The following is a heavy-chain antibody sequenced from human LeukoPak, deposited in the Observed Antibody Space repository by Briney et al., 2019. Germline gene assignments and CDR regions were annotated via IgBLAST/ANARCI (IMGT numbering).Heavy chain of an antibody. Sequence: SETLSLTCTVSGASISSYYWSWIRQSPGKGLEWIGYIYYSGRTNYNPSLKSRVTISVDTSKNQFSLKLSSVTAADTAVYYCARSKGDLVVVSRDAFDIWGQGTMVTVSS. CDR2: IYYSGRT. D-gene: IGHD3-22*01. CDR3: ARSKGDLVVVSRDAFDI. V-gene: IGHV4-59*01. CDR1: GASISSYY. J-gene: IGHJ3*02.